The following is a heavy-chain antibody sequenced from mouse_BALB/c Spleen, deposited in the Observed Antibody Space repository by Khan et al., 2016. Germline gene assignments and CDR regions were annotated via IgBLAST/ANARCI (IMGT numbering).Heavy chain of an antibody. J-gene: IGHJ2*01. Sequence: EVQLVESGPGLVKPSQSLSLTCTVTGYSITSDYAWNWIRQFPENKLEWMGYISYSGSTSYNPSLKSRISITRDTSTNPSFLQLNSVTTEDTATYYCARCYYGWGYFDYWGQGTTLTVSS. CDR1: GYSITSDYA. V-gene: IGHV3-2*02. CDR2: ISYSGST. D-gene: IGHD1-2*01. CDR3: ARCYYGWGYFDY.